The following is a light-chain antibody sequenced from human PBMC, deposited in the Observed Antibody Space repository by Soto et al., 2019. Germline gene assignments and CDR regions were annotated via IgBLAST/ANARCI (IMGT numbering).Light chain of an antibody. CDR1: QSINKY. V-gene: IGKV1-39*01. J-gene: IGKJ3*01. CDR3: QQTYSTPFT. Sequence: DIQMTQSPSSLSASVGDRVTITCRASQSINKYINWYQQKPGKAPNLLINGASSLQSGVPSRFSGSGSGTDFTLTISNLQPEDSATYYCQQTYSTPFTFGPGTKVDIK. CDR2: GAS.